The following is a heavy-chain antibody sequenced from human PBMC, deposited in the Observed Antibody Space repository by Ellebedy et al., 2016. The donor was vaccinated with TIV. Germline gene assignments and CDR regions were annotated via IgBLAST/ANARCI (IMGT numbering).Heavy chain of an antibody. CDR3: ARVHEYGNYVYAFDI. V-gene: IGHV3-66*01. D-gene: IGHD4-11*01. J-gene: IGHJ3*02. Sequence: GESLKISCAASAFTVSSNYMSWVRQAPGTGLEWVSVIYSGGSTYYADSVKGRFTISRDNSKNTLYLQMNSLRAEDTAVYYYARVHEYGNYVYAFDIWGQGTMVTVSS. CDR2: IYSGGST. CDR1: AFTVSSNY.